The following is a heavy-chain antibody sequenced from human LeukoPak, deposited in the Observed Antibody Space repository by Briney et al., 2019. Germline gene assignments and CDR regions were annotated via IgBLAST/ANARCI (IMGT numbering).Heavy chain of an antibody. Sequence: GGSLRLSCAASGFTFSSYAMSWVRQAPGKGLEWVSAISGSGGSTYYADSVKGRFTISRDNSKNTLYLQMNGLRAEDTAVCYCAKDLWSGYRHDAFDIWGQGTMVTVSS. D-gene: IGHD3-3*01. V-gene: IGHV3-23*01. J-gene: IGHJ3*02. CDR2: ISGSGGST. CDR3: AKDLWSGYRHDAFDI. CDR1: GFTFSSYA.